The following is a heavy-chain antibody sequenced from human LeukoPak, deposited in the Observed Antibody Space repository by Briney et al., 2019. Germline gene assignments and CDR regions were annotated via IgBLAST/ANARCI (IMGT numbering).Heavy chain of an antibody. J-gene: IGHJ5*02. CDR3: GPPSGWFDP. Sequence: ASVKVSCKASGYTFTSYDINWVRQATGQGPEWMGWMNPNSGNTGYAQKFQGRVTMTRNTSIRSEDTAVYYCFLPRPVTTGVGPPSGWFDPWGQGTLVTVSS. D-gene: IGHD4-17*01. CDR1: GYTFTSYD. CDR2: MNPNSGNT. V-gene: IGHV1-8*01.